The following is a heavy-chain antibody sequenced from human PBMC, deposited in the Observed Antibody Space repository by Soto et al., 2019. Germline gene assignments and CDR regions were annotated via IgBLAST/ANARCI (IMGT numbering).Heavy chain of an antibody. D-gene: IGHD6-13*01. CDR3: ARDRKNSNWPNFDS. J-gene: IGHJ4*02. CDR2: VLPFLDVT. Sequence: QVQLVQSGSEVKEPGSSVKFSCKTSEDTFSIYTLSWVRQAPGQGLVWMGRVLPFLDVTTYSQRFQGRVTITADRSTTTAYMELSSLTFEDTAVYYSARDRKNSNWPNFDSWGPGTLVTVSS. V-gene: IGHV1-69*02. CDR1: EDTFSIYT.